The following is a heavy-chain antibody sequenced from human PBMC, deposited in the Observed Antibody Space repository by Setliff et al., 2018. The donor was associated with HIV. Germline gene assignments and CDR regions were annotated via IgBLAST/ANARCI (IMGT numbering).Heavy chain of an antibody. Sequence: PSETLSLTCTVSGGSISSGFYYWSWIRQPAGKGLEWIGRIYTTGSTNYNPSLKSRVTISVDTSKNQFSLKLSSVAAADTAVYYCARIGYDFWSGYYTGAFDIWGQGTMVTVSS. CDR3: ARIGYDFWSGYYTGAFDI. J-gene: IGHJ3*02. CDR1: GGSISSGFYY. V-gene: IGHV4-61*02. D-gene: IGHD3-3*01. CDR2: IYTTGST.